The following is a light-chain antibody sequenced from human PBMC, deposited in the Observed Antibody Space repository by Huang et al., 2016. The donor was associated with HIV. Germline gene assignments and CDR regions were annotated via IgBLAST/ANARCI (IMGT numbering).Light chain of an antibody. CDR3: QHYNNWPA. CDR2: GAS. J-gene: IGKJ4*01. V-gene: IGKV3-15*01. Sequence: IVLTQSPVSLSVSPGERVTLSCRSSQSIDSTLAWYQQKPGQAPRLLIYGASTRATGIPDRCSGSGSGTEFTLTIDSLQSEDFAVYYCQHYNNWPAFGGGTKVDI. CDR1: QSIDST.